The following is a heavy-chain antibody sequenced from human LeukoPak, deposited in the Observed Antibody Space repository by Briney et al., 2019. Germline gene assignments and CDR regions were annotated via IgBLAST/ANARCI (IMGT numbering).Heavy chain of an antibody. CDR1: GYTFTGYY. V-gene: IGHV1-2*02. Sequence: GASVKVSCKASGYTFTGYYTHWVRQAPGQGLEWMGWINPNSGGTNYAQKFQGRVTMTRDTSISTAYMELSRLRSDDTAVYYCARVGGGVTMIAFDIWGQGTMVTVSS. D-gene: IGHD3-22*01. CDR2: INPNSGGT. CDR3: ARVGGGVTMIAFDI. J-gene: IGHJ3*02.